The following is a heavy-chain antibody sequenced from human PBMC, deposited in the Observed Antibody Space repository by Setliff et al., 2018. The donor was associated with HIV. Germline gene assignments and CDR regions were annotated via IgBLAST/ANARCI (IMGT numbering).Heavy chain of an antibody. D-gene: IGHD2-21*02. CDR2: LHYSGST. CDR1: GGSISSSSYY. Sequence: PSETLSLTCTVSGGSISSSSYYWGWIRQPPGKGLEWIGSLHYSGSTYYNPSLKSRVTMSVDTSKNQFSLKLSSVTAADTAVYYCARRIAPGWWGGNSGDAFDLWGQGTMVTVSS. J-gene: IGHJ3*01. V-gene: IGHV4-39*01. CDR3: ARRIAPGWWGGNSGDAFDL.